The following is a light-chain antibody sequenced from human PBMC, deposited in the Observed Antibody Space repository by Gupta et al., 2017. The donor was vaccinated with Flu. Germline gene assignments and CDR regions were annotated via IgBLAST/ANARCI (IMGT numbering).Light chain of an antibody. CDR3: QAWGANAACV. CDR2: QDT. Sequence: SFELTQPPSVSVSPGQTASITCSGDDLGDKFVSWYQQKPGQSPLLVIYQDTKRPSGIPGRFSASTSAKTATLTITGTQPMDEADYFCQAWGANAACVFGTGTKVNV. V-gene: IGLV3-1*01. J-gene: IGLJ1*01. CDR1: DLGDKF.